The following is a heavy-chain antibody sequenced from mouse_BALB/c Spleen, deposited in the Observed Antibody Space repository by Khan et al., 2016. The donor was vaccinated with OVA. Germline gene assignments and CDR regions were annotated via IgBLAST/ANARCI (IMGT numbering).Heavy chain of an antibody. V-gene: IGHV3-2*02. CDR1: GYSITSDYA. D-gene: IGHD3-3*01. CDR3: VRGRAY. CDR2: ISYSGRT. Sequence: EVQLQESGPGLVKPSLSLSLTCTVTGYSITSDYAWNWIRQFPGHKLEWMGYISYSGRTSYTPSLKRRISITRDTSKNQIFLQLNSVTTEDTATYFCVRGRAYWGQGTLVTVSA. J-gene: IGHJ3*01.